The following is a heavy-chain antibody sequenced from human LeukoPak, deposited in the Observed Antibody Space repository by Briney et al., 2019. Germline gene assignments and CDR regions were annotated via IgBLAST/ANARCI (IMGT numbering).Heavy chain of an antibody. Sequence: SETLSLTCAVYGGSFSDYYWSWIRQPPGKGLEWIGYIYSSGSTDYNPSLKSRATISLDTPNHQFSLKLTSVTAADTAVYYCARHVGIHLWSLYFDYWGQGSLVTVSS. J-gene: IGHJ4*02. CDR1: GGSFSDYY. CDR2: IYSSGST. V-gene: IGHV4-59*08. D-gene: IGHD5-18*01. CDR3: ARHVGIHLWSLYFDY.